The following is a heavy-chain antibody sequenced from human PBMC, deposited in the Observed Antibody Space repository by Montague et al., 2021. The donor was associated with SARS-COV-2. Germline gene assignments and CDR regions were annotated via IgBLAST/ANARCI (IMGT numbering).Heavy chain of an antibody. D-gene: IGHD4-11*01. J-gene: IGHJ6*02. Sequence: SETLSLTCTVSGASISSSSYYWGWIRQPPGKGLEWIGSIYYSGSTYYSPSLKSRVTISVDTSKNQFSLKLSSVTAADTAVYYCARHASYDYSKDLYYYYYYGMDVWGQGPTVTVSS. V-gene: IGHV4-39*01. CDR3: ARHASYDYSKDLYYYYYYGMDV. CDR1: GASISSSSYY. CDR2: IYYSGST.